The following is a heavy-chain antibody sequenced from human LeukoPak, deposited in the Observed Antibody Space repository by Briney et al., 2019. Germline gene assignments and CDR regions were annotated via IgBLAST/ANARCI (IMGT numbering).Heavy chain of an antibody. Sequence: PSETLSLTCTVSGDSIGSNYWTWIRQPPGKGLEWIGYVYYSGTANYNPSLKRRVTISVDTSTNLFSLKLNSTTAADTALHCLTRDSYSSSGFDYWGQGTLVAVSS. CDR1: GDSIGSNY. CDR3: TRDSYSSSGFDY. J-gene: IGHJ4*02. D-gene: IGHD6-6*01. CDR2: VYYSGTA. V-gene: IGHV4-59*01.